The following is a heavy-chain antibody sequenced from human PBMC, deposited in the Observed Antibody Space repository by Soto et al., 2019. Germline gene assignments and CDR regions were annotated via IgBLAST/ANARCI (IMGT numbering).Heavy chain of an antibody. CDR1: GYSFPGHY. Sequence: ASVKVSCKASGYSFPGHYMDWVRRAPGRSPEWMGWVNLNTGGTDYAQEFQGRVTMTTATSIRTVYLEVTGLKFDDTAIYYCARDPSSFLGRVYGMDVWGQGTAVTVSS. J-gene: IGHJ6*02. CDR3: ARDPSSFLGRVYGMDV. CDR2: VNLNTGGT. V-gene: IGHV1-2*02.